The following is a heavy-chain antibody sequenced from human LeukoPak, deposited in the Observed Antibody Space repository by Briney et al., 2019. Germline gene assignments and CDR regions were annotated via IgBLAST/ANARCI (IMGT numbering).Heavy chain of an antibody. V-gene: IGHV3-23*01. J-gene: IGHJ3*01. Sequence: GGSLRLSCAASGFTFSRYAMSWVRQAPGMGLEWVSAIGGSDGNTYYADSVKGRFTISRDNSKNSLYLQINSLRADDTAVYYCARDDRFDGSGHYSAFDVWGQGTMVTVSS. CDR2: IGGSDGNT. CDR3: ARDDRFDGSGHYSAFDV. D-gene: IGHD3-22*01. CDR1: GFTFSRYA.